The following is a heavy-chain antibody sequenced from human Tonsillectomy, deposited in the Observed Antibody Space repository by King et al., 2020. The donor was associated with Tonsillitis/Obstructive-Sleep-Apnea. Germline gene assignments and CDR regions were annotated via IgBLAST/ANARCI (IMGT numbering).Heavy chain of an antibody. CDR2: IYPGDSDT. CDR1: GYSFTSYW. D-gene: IGHD2-15*01. V-gene: IGHV5-51*01. J-gene: IGHJ3*02. CDR3: ARGSGGSCYQCQAFDI. Sequence: VQLVESGAEVKKPGESLTISCKGSGYSFTSYWIGWVRQMPGKGLEWMGIIYPGDSDTRYSPSFQGQVTISADKSISTAYLQWSSLKASDTAMYYCARGSGGSCYQCQAFDIWGQGTMVTVSS.